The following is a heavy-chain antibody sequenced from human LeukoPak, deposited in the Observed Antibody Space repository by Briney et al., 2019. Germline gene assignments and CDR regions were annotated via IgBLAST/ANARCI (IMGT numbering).Heavy chain of an antibody. D-gene: IGHD2-15*01. CDR3: AREGPGYCSGGSCYPWFDP. CDR1: GYTFTGYY. V-gene: IGHV1-2*02. CDR2: INPNSGDT. Sequence: ASVKVSCKASGYTFTGYYMHWVRQAPGQGLEWMGWINPNSGDTNYAQKFHGRVTMTWDTSISTAYMELSRLRSDDTAVYYCAREGPGYCSGGSCYPWFDPWGQGTLVTVSS. J-gene: IGHJ5*02.